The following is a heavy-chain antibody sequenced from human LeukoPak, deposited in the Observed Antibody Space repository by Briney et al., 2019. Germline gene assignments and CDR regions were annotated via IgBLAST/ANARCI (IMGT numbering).Heavy chain of an antibody. V-gene: IGHV3-21*01. Sequence: ETLSLTCTVSGGSISSYYWNWVRQAPGKGLEWVSSISSSSSYIYYADSVKGRFTISRDNAKNSLYLQMNSLRAEDTAVYYCAREGPPLEWFHDNFDYWGQGTLVTVSS. J-gene: IGHJ4*02. CDR3: AREGPPLEWFHDNFDY. D-gene: IGHD3-3*01. CDR1: GGSISSYY. CDR2: ISSSSSYI.